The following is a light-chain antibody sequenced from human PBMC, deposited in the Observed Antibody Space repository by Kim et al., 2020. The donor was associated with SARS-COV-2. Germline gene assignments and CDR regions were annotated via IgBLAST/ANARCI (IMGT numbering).Light chain of an antibody. V-gene: IGLV3-21*03. CDR2: DDN. CDR3: QVWDSSSDHRVV. J-gene: IGLJ2*01. Sequence: PEKTARITCGGNNIGGKSVHWYQQKPGQAPVLVVYDDNDRPSGIPERFSGSNSGNTATLTISRVEAGDEADYYCQVWDSSSDHRVVFGGGTQLTVL. CDR1: NIGGKS.